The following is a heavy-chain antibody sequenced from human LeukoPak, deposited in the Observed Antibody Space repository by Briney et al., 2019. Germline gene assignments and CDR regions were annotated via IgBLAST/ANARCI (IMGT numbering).Heavy chain of an antibody. CDR1: GGTFSSYA. D-gene: IGHD3-22*01. V-gene: IGHV1-69*10. CDR2: IIPIFGIA. CDR3: ARDQHDSSGYYYYYFDY. Sequence: PVKVSCKASGGTFSSYAISWVRQAPGQGLEWMGRIIPIFGIANYAQKFQGRVTITADKSTSTAYMELSSLRSEDTAVYYCARDQHDSSGYYYYYFDYWGQGTLVTVSS. J-gene: IGHJ4*02.